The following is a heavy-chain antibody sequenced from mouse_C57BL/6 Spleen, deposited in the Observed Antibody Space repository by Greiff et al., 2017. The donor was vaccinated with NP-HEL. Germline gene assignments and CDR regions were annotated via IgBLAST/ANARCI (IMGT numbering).Heavy chain of an antibody. D-gene: IGHD2-1*01. CDR3: AREIYYGNLYWYFDV. CDR2: ISDGGSYT. CDR1: GFTFSSYA. Sequence: EVQVVESGGGLVKPGGSLKLSCAASGFTFSSYAMSWVRQTPEKRLEWVATISDGGSYTYYPDNVKGRFTISRDNAKNNLYLQMSHLKSEDTAMYYCAREIYYGNLYWYFDVWGAGTTVTVSS. J-gene: IGHJ1*01. V-gene: IGHV5-4*01.